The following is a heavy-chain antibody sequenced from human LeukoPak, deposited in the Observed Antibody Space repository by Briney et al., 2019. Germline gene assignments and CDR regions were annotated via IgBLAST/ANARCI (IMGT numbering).Heavy chain of an antibody. V-gene: IGHV3-11*01. D-gene: IGHD2-2*01. J-gene: IGHJ2*01. CDR2: ISSGGNTI. CDR3: ARSPPLYMAVDETADWYFDI. CDR1: GFTFSDYY. Sequence: GGSLRLSCGAAGFTFSDYYMSWIRQAPGRGLEWISHISSGGNTIFYADSVKGRFTLSRDNAKNSLYLHMNSLRVEDTAVYFCARSPPLYMAVDETADWYFDIWGRGTLVTVSS.